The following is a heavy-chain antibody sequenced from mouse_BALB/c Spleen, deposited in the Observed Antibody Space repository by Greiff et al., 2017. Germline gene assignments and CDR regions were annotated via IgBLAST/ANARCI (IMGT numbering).Heavy chain of an antibody. CDR1: GFSFTSYG. CDR3: RRQRGHYYAMDY. Sequence: EVKLVESGGGLVPPGGSLKLSCAASGFSFTSYGMSWVRQTPDKRLELVATINTDGGSTYYPDSMSGRITNSKDKAKNALYLQISSLKSEDTTMYYCRRQRGHYYAMDYWGQGTSVTVSS. V-gene: IGHV5-6-3*01. D-gene: IGHD6-1*01. J-gene: IGHJ4*01. CDR2: INTDGGST.